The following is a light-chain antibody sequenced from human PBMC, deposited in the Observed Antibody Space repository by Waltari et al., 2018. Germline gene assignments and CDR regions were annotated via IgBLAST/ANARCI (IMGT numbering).Light chain of an antibody. CDR2: AAS. CDR1: QGISNY. Sequence: DIQMTQSPSSLSASVGDRVTITCRASQGISNYVAWFQQKPRKVPKLLIYAASTLQSGVPSRFSGSGSGTDFTLTISSLQPEDVATYYCQKYNMARWTFGQGTRVEIK. J-gene: IGKJ1*01. CDR3: QKYNMARWT. V-gene: IGKV1-27*01.